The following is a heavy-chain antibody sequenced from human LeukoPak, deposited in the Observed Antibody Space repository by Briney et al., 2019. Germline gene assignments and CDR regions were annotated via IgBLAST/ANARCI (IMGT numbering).Heavy chain of an antibody. J-gene: IGHJ4*02. V-gene: IGHV3-23*01. D-gene: IGHD3-10*01. CDR3: ASGGFRFFDY. CDR1: GFPFSGFP. Sequence: QPGGSLGLSCAASGFPFSGFPMTWVGQAPGKGLEWVSAISGSGGSTYYADSVKGRFTISRDNSKNTLYLQMNSLRAEDTAVYYCASGGFRFFDYWGQGTLVTVSS. CDR2: ISGSGGST.